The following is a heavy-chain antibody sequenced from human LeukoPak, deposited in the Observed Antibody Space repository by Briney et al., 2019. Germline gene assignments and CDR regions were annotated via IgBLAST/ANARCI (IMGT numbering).Heavy chain of an antibody. V-gene: IGHV1-2*02. D-gene: IGHD3-22*01. CDR1: GYTFTGYY. CDR2: INPNSGGT. CDR3: ARDQYYYDSSGLDDAFDI. Sequence: ASVKVSCKASGYTFTGYYMHWVRQAPGQGLEWMGWINPNSGGTNYAQKFQGRVTMTRDTSISTAYMELSRLRSDDTAVYYCARDQYYYDSSGLDDAFDIWGQGTMVTVSS. J-gene: IGHJ3*02.